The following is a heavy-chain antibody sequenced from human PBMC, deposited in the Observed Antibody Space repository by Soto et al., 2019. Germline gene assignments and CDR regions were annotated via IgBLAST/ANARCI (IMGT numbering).Heavy chain of an antibody. D-gene: IGHD2-15*01. CDR2: ISGGGGST. CDR3: AKAVKRAWVAAPIDY. V-gene: IGHV3-23*01. Sequence: EVQLLESGGDLVQPGGSLRLSCTASGFTFNTYAMSWVRQAPGKGLEWSAAISGGGGSTYYADYVKGRFSISRDKSKNTLSLQMNTLSAEHTAVYFGAKAVKRAWVAAPIDYGGQGPLVTVSP. CDR1: GFTFNTYA. J-gene: IGHJ4*02.